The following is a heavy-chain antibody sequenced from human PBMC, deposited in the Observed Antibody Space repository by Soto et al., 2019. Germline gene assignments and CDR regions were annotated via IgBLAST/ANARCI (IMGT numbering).Heavy chain of an antibody. J-gene: IGHJ3*02. CDR1: GGSISSYY. V-gene: IGHV4-59*01. Sequence: SETLSLTCTVSGGSISSYYWSWIRQPPGKGLEWIGYIYYSGSTNYNPSLKSRVTISVDTSKNQFSLKLSFVTAADTAVYYCARVWGGAFDIWGQGTMVTVSS. D-gene: IGHD3-10*01. CDR3: ARVWGGAFDI. CDR2: IYYSGST.